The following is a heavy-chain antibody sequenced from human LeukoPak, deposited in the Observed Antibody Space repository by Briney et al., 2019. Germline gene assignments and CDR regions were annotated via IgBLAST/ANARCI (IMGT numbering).Heavy chain of an antibody. CDR2: IGEDGSEK. CDR3: ARDLGYCTNGVYHTRFDY. D-gene: IGHD2-8*01. Sequence: GGSLRLSCVVSGYTFTNYWMSWVRQAPGKGLEWVANIGEDGSEKYHVDSVRGRFTISRDNAKNSLYLQMNSLRAEDTAVYYCARDLGYCTNGVYHTRFDYWGQGTLVAVSS. V-gene: IGHV3-7*03. J-gene: IGHJ4*02. CDR1: GYTFTNYW.